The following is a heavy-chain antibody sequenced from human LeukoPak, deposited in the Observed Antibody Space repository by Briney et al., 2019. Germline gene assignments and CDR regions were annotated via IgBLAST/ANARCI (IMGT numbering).Heavy chain of an antibody. CDR1: GGSISSYY. CDR2: IYISGSP. Sequence: HSETLSLTCTVSGGSISSYYWSWIRQPAGKGLEWIGRIYISGSPNYNPSLKSRVTMSVDTSKNQFSLKLTSVTAADTAVYYCARVSSSWYQDWYFDRWGRGTLVTVSS. D-gene: IGHD6-13*01. V-gene: IGHV4-4*07. J-gene: IGHJ2*01. CDR3: ARVSSSWYQDWYFDR.